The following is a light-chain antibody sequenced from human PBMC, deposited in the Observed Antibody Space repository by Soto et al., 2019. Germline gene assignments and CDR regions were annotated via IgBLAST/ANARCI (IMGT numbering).Light chain of an antibody. V-gene: IGKV3-15*01. CDR2: DAS. Sequence: EIVMTQSPATLSVSPGERATLSCRASQSITGNLTWYQQKPGQAPRLLIYDASTRATGIPARFSGSGSGTEFTLTISSLQSEDFATYFCLQYHNLWAFGQGTKVDIK. CDR1: QSITGN. CDR3: LQYHNLWA. J-gene: IGKJ1*01.